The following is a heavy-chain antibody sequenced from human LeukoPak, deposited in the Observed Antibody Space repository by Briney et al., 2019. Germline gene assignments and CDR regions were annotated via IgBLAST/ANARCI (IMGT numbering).Heavy chain of an antibody. CDR1: GFTVSSNY. Sequence: GGSLRLSCAASGFTVSSNYMSWVRQAPGKGLEWVSVIYSGGSTYYADSVKGRFTISRDNSKNTLYLQMNSLRAEDTAVYYCAKVPRIVVVPAALYFDYWGQGTLVTVSS. D-gene: IGHD2-2*01. CDR2: IYSGGST. CDR3: AKVPRIVVVPAALYFDY. V-gene: IGHV3-66*01. J-gene: IGHJ4*02.